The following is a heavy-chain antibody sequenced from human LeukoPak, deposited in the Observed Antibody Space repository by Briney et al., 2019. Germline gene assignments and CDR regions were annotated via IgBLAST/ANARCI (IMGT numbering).Heavy chain of an antibody. D-gene: IGHD2-15*01. CDR1: GFTFSNAW. CDR3: ARGYCSGGSCYFDY. J-gene: IGHJ4*02. Sequence: PGGSLRLSCAASGFTFSNAWMSWVRQAPGKGLEWVGRIKSKTDGGTTDYAAPVKGRFTISRDDSKNTLYLQMNSLKTEDTAVYYCARGYCSGGSCYFDYWGQGTLVTVSS. V-gene: IGHV3-15*01. CDR2: IKSKTDGGTT.